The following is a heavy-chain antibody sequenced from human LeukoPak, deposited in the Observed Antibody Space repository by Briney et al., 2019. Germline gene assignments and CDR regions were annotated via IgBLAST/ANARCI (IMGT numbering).Heavy chain of an antibody. CDR2: IIPIFGTA. CDR1: GGTFSSYA. D-gene: IGHD2-15*01. CDR3: ARGVRRCSGGSCYSEDWFDP. Sequence: SVKVSCKASGGTFSSYAISWVRQAPGQGLEWMGGIIPIFGTANYAQKFQGRVTITADESTSTAYMELRSLRSDDTAVYYCARGVRRCSGGSCYSEDWFDPWGQGTLVTVSS. J-gene: IGHJ5*02. V-gene: IGHV1-69*13.